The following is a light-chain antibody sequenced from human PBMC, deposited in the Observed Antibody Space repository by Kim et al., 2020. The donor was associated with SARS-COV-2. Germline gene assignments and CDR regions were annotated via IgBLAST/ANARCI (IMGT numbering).Light chain of an antibody. V-gene: IGKV3-15*01. CDR1: QSVSID. J-gene: IGKJ1*01. Sequence: SVVPGGRAPRSCRASQSVSIDLAWYQQKPGQAPRLLIYGASTRATGIPARFSGSGSGTEFTFTISSLQSEDFAVYYCQQYKNLWTFGQGTKVDIK. CDR3: QQYKNLWT. CDR2: GAS.